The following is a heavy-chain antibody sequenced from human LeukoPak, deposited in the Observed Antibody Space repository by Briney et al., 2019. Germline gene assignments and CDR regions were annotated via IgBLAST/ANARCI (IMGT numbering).Heavy chain of an antibody. CDR2: INHSGST. D-gene: IGHD6-13*01. Sequence: SETLSLTCAVYGGSFSGYYWSWIRQPPGKGLEWIGEINHSGSTNYNPSLKSRVTISVDTSKNQFSLKLSSVTAADTAVYYCARVDKSSSWYRNWSDPWGQGTLVTVSS. CDR3: ARVDKSSSWYRNWSDP. CDR1: GGSFSGYY. J-gene: IGHJ5*02. V-gene: IGHV4-34*01.